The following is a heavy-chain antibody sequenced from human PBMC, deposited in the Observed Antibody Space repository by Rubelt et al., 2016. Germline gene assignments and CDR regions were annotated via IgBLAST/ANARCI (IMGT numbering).Heavy chain of an antibody. D-gene: IGHD1-26*01. CDR1: GFTFSRYA. Sequence: SRGGLVQPGGSLRVSCAASGFTFSRYAMNWVRQAPGKGLEWVAAISGSGGSTFYADSVKGRFTISRDNAKNTLYLQMNSLTAEDTAVYYCARKKLGTNSFDHWGQGALVTVSS. J-gene: IGHJ4*02. V-gene: IGHV3-23*01. CDR3: ARKKLGTNSFDH. CDR2: ISGSGGST.